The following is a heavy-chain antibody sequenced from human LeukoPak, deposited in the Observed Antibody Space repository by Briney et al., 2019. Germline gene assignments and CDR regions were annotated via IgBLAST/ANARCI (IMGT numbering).Heavy chain of an antibody. V-gene: IGHV1-2*02. CDR2: INPNSGGT. J-gene: IGHJ5*02. CDR3: ARVLTLYYDILTGPPS. CDR1: GYTFTGYY. D-gene: IGHD3-9*01. Sequence: GASVKVSCKASGYTFTGYYMHWVRQAPGQGLEWMGWINPNSGGTNYAQKFQGRVTMTRDTSISTAYMELSRLRSDDTAVYYCARVLTLYYDILTGPPSWGQGTLVTVSS.